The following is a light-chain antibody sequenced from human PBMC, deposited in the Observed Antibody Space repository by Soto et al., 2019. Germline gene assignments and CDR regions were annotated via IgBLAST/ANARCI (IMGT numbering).Light chain of an antibody. CDR3: QQYYSYPRT. CDR1: QGISSY. CDR2: AAS. V-gene: IGKV1-8*01. J-gene: IGKJ3*01. Sequence: AIRMTQSPSSLSASTGDRVTITCRASQGISSYLAWYQQKPGKAPKLLIYAASTLQSGVPSRFSGSGSGTDFTLTISCLQSEDFATYYCQQYYSYPRTFGPGTKGDIK.